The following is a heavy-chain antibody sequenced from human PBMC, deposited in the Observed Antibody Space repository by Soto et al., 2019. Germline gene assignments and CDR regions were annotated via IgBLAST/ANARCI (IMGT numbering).Heavy chain of an antibody. D-gene: IGHD3-16*01. J-gene: IGHJ4*02. CDR2: IYYIGTX. V-gene: IGHV4-39*01. Sequence: SETLSLTCTVSCGSISTIGYYWGWIRQPPGKGLEWIGTIYYIGTXXHNPSLNXXVTISVDTSKXQFSLTLSSVTAADKXVYYCATSRGGGVMTNWRRGTLVTXSS. CDR1: CGSISTIGYY. CDR3: ATSRGGGVMTN.